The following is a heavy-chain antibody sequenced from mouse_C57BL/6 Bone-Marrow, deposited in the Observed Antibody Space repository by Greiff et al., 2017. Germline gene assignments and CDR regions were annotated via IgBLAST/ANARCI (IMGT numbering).Heavy chain of an antibody. D-gene: IGHD1-1*02. CDR3: NTVVHY. V-gene: IGHV14-4*01. Sequence: VQLQQSGAELVRPGASVKSSCTASGFNIKDDYMHWVKQRPEQGLEWIGWIDPENGDTAYASKFQGKATITADTSSNTAYLQLSSLTSEDTAVFYCNTVVHYGGRGTTLTVSA. J-gene: IGHJ2*01. CDR1: GFNIKDDY. CDR2: IDPENGDT.